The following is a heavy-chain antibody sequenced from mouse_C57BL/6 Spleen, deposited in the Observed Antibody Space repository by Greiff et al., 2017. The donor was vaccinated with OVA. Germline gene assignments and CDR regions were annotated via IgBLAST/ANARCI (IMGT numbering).Heavy chain of an antibody. D-gene: IGHD2-3*01. CDR1: GYTFTSYG. CDR2: IDPSDSET. CDR3: ARSLNDGYLFAY. V-gene: IGHV1-52*01. Sequence: QVQLQQPGAELVRPGSSVKLSCKASGYTFTSYGMNWVKQRPIQGLEWIGNIDPSDSETHYNQKFKDKATLTVDKSSSTAYMQLSSLASEDSAVFYYARSLNDGYLFAYWGQGTLVTVSA. J-gene: IGHJ3*01.